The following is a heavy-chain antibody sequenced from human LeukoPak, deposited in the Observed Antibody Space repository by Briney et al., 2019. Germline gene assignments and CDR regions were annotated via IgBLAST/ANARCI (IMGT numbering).Heavy chain of an antibody. CDR2: ISTSGST. V-gene: IGHV4-4*07. CDR1: GGSMSSYY. Sequence: PSETLSLTCTVSGGSMSSYYWSWIRQPAGKGLEWIGRISTSGSTNYNPSLKSRVTISVDTSKNQFSLKLNSVTAADTAVYYCARAPVDYYASGTYSSDTFDIWGQGTMVTVSS. CDR3: ARAPVDYYASGTYSSDTFDI. J-gene: IGHJ3*02. D-gene: IGHD3-10*01.